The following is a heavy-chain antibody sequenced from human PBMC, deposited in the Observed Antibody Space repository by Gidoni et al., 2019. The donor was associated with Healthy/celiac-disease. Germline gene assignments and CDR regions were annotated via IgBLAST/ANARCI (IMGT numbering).Heavy chain of an antibody. CDR1: GFTFSGSA. Sequence: EVQLVESGGGLVQPGGSLKLSCADSGFTFSGSAMHWVRQASGNGLECVGRIRSKANSYATAYAASVKGRFTISRDDSKNTAYLQMNSLKTEDTAVYYCTSRITIFGVVDYWGQGTLVTVSS. D-gene: IGHD3-3*01. J-gene: IGHJ4*02. CDR2: IRSKANSYAT. CDR3: TSRITIFGVVDY. V-gene: IGHV3-73*02.